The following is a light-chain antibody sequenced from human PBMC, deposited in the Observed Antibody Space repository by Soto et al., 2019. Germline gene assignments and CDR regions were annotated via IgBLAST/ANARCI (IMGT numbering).Light chain of an antibody. J-gene: IGLJ2*01. CDR3: SSYAGSNKR. CDR2: EVS. CDR1: SSDVGSYNY. V-gene: IGLV2-8*01. Sequence: QSALTQPPSASGSPGQSVTISCTGTSSDVGSYNYVSWYQQHPGKAPKLMIYEVSKRPSGVPDRFSGSKSGNTASLTVSGLQAEDEADYYCSSYAGSNKRFGGGTKLTVL.